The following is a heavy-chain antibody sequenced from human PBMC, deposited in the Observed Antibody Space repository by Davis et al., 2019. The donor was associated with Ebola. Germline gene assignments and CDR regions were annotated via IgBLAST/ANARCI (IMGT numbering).Heavy chain of an antibody. Sequence: PGGSLRLSCAASEFIFSHYGMHWVRQAPGKGLEWVAVISYDGSSKYYTDSVKGRFTISRDNSKNTLYLQMNSLRAEDTAVYYCARGGGTLSPYYGMDVWGQGTTVTVSS. J-gene: IGHJ6*02. D-gene: IGHD2-15*01. CDR2: ISYDGSSK. CDR3: ARGGGTLSPYYGMDV. CDR1: EFIFSHYG. V-gene: IGHV3-30*03.